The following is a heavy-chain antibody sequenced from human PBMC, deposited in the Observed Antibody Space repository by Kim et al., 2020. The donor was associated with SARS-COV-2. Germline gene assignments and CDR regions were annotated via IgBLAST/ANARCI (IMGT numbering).Heavy chain of an antibody. V-gene: IGHV3-53*01. Sequence: SADSVKGRVTTSSDTSKNTLYLKMNSLSAEDTAVYYGARTAEAGTYYFDYWGQGTLVTVSS. CDR3: ARTAEAGTYYFDY. J-gene: IGHJ4*02. D-gene: IGHD6-13*01.